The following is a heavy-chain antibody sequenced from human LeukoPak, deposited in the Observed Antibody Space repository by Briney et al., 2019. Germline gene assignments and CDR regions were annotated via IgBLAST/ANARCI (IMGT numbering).Heavy chain of an antibody. J-gene: IGHJ4*02. CDR3: ARAMRIQLREDY. CDR1: GYTFTSYG. CDR2: ISAYNGNT. D-gene: IGHD5-18*01. Sequence: ASVKVSCKASGYTFTSYGISWVRQAPGQGLEWMGWISAYNGNTNYAQKLQGRVTMTTDISTSTAYMELRSLRSDDTAVYYCARAMRIQLREDYWGQGTLVTVSS. V-gene: IGHV1-18*04.